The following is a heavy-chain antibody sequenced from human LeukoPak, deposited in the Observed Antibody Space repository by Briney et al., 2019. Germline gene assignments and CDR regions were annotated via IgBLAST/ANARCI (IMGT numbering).Heavy chain of an antibody. CDR1: GFTLRNYW. Sequence: PGGSLRLSCAASGFTLRNYWMHWVRQAPGKGLEWVSSISSSSSYIYYADSVKGRFTISRDNAKNSLYLQMNSLRAEDTAVYYCARTSMITFGGVIVAPLDYWGQGTLVTVSS. J-gene: IGHJ4*02. D-gene: IGHD3-16*02. CDR3: ARTSMITFGGVIVAPLDY. V-gene: IGHV3-21*01. CDR2: ISSSSSYI.